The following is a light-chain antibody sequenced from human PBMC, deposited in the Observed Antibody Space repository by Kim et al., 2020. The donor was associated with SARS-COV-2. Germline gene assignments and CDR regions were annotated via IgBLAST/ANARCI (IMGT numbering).Light chain of an antibody. J-gene: IGLJ3*02. CDR1: NLGSKN. CDR2: MDT. Sequence: SYELTQPLSVSVALGQTARITCEGNNLGSKNVHWYQQRPGQVPVLVIYMDTTRPSGIPERLSGSTSGNTATLTISRAQAGDEADYYCQTWDSRAVVFGGGTQLTVL. CDR3: QTWDSRAVV. V-gene: IGLV3-9*01.